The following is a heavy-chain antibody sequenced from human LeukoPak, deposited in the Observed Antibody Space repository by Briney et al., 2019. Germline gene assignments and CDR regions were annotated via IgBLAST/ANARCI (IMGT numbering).Heavy chain of an antibody. V-gene: IGHV3-15*01. Sequence: KTGGSLRLSCAASGFTFNNAWMTWVRQAPGKGLERVGRIKSKTDGGTTDYAAPVKGRFTISRDDSKNTLYLQMNSLRAEDTAVYYCAKGYSYGRINWFDPWGQGTLVTVSS. CDR1: GFTFNNAW. CDR2: IKSKTDGGTT. D-gene: IGHD5-18*01. CDR3: AKGYSYGRINWFDP. J-gene: IGHJ5*02.